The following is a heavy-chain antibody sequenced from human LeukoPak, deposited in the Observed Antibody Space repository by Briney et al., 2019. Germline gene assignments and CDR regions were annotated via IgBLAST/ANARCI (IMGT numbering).Heavy chain of an antibody. CDR2: IYHSGST. CDR1: GYSISSGYY. V-gene: IGHV4-38-2*02. J-gene: IGHJ4*02. Sequence: SETLSLTCTVSGYSISSGYYWGWIRQPPEKGLEWIGSIYHSGSTYYNPSLKSRVTISVDTSKNQFSLKLSSVTAADTAVYYCARVGNCGGDCSPFDYWGQGTLVTVSS. D-gene: IGHD2-21*02. CDR3: ARVGNCGGDCSPFDY.